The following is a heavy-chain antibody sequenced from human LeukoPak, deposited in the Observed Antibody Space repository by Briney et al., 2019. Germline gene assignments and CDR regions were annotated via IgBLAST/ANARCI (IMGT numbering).Heavy chain of an antibody. V-gene: IGHV4-59*01. CDR3: ARVGYGGNFDY. CDR1: GGSISSYY. D-gene: IGHD4-23*01. CDR2: IYYSGTT. Sequence: SETLSLTCTVSGGSISSYYWSWIRQPPGKGLEWIGYIYYSGTTNYNPSLKSRVTISVDTSKNQFSLKLSSVTAADTAVYYCARVGYGGNFDYWGQGTLVTVSS. J-gene: IGHJ4*02.